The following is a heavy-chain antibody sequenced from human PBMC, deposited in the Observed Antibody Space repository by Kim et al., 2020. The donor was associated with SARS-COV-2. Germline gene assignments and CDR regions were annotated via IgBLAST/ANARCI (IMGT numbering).Heavy chain of an antibody. Sequence: SETLSLTCTVSGGSISSHYWSWIRQPAGKGLEWIGRMYNSGTTNYNPSLKSRVTMSVDTSKNQFSLKVRSVTAADTALYYCARGGNSSWYPFDYWGQGTLVTVSS. CDR3: ARGGNSSWYPFDY. V-gene: IGHV4-4*07. CDR1: GGSISSHY. D-gene: IGHD6-13*01. J-gene: IGHJ4*02. CDR2: MYNSGTT.